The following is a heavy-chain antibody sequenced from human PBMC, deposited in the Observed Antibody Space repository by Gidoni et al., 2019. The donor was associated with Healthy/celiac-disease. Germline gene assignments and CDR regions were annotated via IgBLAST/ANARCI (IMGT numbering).Heavy chain of an antibody. V-gene: IGHV2-5*02. CDR3: AHRRRLDIVVGGFDP. J-gene: IGHJ5*02. CDR2: IYWDDDK. Sequence: QITLKESGPTLVKPTQTLPLTCPFSGFSLSTRGVGVGWIRQPPGKALEWLALIYWDDDKRYSPSLKSRLTITKDTSKNQVVLTMTNMDPVDTATYYCAHRRRLDIVVGGFDPWGQGTLVTVSS. CDR1: GFSLSTRGVG. D-gene: IGHD2-2*03.